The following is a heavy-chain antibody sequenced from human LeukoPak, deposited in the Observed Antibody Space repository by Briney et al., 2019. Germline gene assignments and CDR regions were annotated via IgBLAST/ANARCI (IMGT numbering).Heavy chain of an antibody. J-gene: IGHJ4*02. CDR2: IVNSGGST. CDR3: AKDRAGYSYGMFDS. V-gene: IGHV3-23*01. CDR1: GFTLSNYA. D-gene: IGHD5-18*01. Sequence: AGGSLRLSCVASGFTLSNYAMSWVRQAPGKGLEWVSGIVNSGGSTYYADSVRGRLTISRDNSKKTVYLQMSSLRGDDTAIYYCAKDRAGYSYGMFDSWGQGTLVTVSS.